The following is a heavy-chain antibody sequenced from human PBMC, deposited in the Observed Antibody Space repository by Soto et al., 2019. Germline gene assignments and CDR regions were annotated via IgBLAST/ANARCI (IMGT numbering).Heavy chain of an antibody. J-gene: IGHJ4*02. Sequence: EAQLLESGGGLVQPGGSLRLACAASGLTFTTFAMSWVRQAPGRGLEWVSAISVDGVSTYYADSVKGRFTMSRDNSKNTVYLQMNSPRAEDTAVYYCARGGGATYFDHWGQGTPVTVSS. CDR2: ISVDGVST. D-gene: IGHD4-17*01. CDR3: ARGGGATYFDH. CDR1: GLTFTTFA. V-gene: IGHV3-23*01.